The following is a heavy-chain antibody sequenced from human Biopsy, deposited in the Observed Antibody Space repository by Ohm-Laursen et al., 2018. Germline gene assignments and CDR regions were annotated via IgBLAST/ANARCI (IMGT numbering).Heavy chain of an antibody. J-gene: IGHJ1*01. D-gene: IGHD2-15*01. Sequence: ASVKVSCKASGYTFTGQYLHWVRRVPGQGLEWMGWINPHSGTTKFAQDFQGRVTMTRDTSITTACMELRRLRSDDTAVYYCAKGQDLRGGAEYFQHWGQGALVTVSS. CDR2: INPHSGTT. V-gene: IGHV1-2*02. CDR3: AKGQDLRGGAEYFQH. CDR1: GYTFTGQY.